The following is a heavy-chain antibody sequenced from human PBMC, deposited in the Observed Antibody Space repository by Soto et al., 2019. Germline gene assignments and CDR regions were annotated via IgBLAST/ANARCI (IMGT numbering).Heavy chain of an antibody. CDR3: AAIRLGMDV. CDR2: SRDKGAAYST. J-gene: IGHJ6*04. V-gene: IGHV3-72*01. CDR1: GFTFSDHQ. Sequence: EVQLVESGGGLVQPGGSLRLSCAVSGFTFSDHQMDWVRQAPGKGLEWVGRSRDKGAAYSTVYAASVEGRFTISSDDSRNSLYLQMNSLKNEDTAVYYCAAIRLGMDVWGKGTTVTVSS.